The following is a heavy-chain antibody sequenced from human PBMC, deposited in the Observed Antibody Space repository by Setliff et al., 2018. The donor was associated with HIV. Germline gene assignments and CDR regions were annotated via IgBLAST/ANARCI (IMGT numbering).Heavy chain of an antibody. J-gene: IGHJ4*02. CDR3: ARPALGIGGGSRFDN. CDR1: GGSFRSSRYY. D-gene: IGHD3-10*01. Sequence: SETLSLTCTVSGGSFRSSRYYWGWIRQPPGKGLEWIGNIHYGGFFWYSPSLKSRVTISVDTSKNQFSLKLSSVAAADTAVYYCARPALGIGGGSRFDNWGQGTRVTVS. V-gene: IGHV4-39*01. CDR2: IHYGGFF.